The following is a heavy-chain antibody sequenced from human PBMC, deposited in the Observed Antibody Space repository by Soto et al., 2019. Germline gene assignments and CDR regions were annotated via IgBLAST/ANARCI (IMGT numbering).Heavy chain of an antibody. J-gene: IGHJ6*02. CDR3: ARDKDRQQLGGNYYYGIDV. Sequence: QVQLVQSGAEVKKPGSSVTVSCKASVGTFGNSAISWVRQAPGQGLEWMGGIIPILSTTDYAQKFQGRVTITADESTSTAYMELTSLRSEDTAVYYCARDKDRQQLGGNYYYGIDVWGQGTTVTVSS. CDR2: IIPILSTT. CDR1: VGTFGNSA. V-gene: IGHV1-69*12. D-gene: IGHD3-3*02.